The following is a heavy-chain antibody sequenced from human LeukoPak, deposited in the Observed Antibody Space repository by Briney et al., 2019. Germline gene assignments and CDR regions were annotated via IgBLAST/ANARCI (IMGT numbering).Heavy chain of an antibody. V-gene: IGHV2-5*02. CDR2: IYWDDDN. J-gene: IGHJ6*02. CDR3: ALTGGDLGDYYCGMYV. CDR1: GFSLRISRVR. Sequence: SGPTLVNPTQTLTLTCTFSGFSLRISRVRVGWLRQPPGKALEWLALIYWDDDNRYSPSLKSRLTITKDTSKNQVVLTMTNMDPVDTATYYCALTGGDLGDYYCGMYVWGQGTTVTASS. D-gene: IGHD2-21*02.